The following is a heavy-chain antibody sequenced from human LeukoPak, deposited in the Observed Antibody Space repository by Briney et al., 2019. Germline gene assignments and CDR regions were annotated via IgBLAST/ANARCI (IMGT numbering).Heavy chain of an antibody. J-gene: IGHJ3*02. D-gene: IGHD3-10*01. CDR1: GGSISSYY. Sequence: SSETLSLTCTVSGGSISSYYWSWIRQPPGKGLEWIGYIYYSGSSGWTNYSPSLKSRGTISVDTSKNQFSLKLSSVTAADTAVYYCARVGGVRGAHHIWGQGTMVTVSS. V-gene: IGHV4-59*01. CDR2: IYYSGSSGWT. CDR3: ARVGGVRGAHHI.